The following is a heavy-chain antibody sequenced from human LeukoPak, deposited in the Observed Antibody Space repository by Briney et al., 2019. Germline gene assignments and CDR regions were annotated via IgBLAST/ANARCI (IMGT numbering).Heavy chain of an antibody. CDR2: INPNSGAT. CDR3: ARMGPGYCSSTSCYPWFDP. J-gene: IGHJ5*02. Sequence: ASVKVSCKASGYTFNNYAMHWVRQAPGQGLEWMGWINPNSGATNYAQKFQGRVTMTRDTSISTAYMELSRLRSDDTAVYYCARMGPGYCSSTSCYPWFDPWGQGTLVTVSS. D-gene: IGHD2-2*01. CDR1: GYTFNNYA. V-gene: IGHV1-2*02.